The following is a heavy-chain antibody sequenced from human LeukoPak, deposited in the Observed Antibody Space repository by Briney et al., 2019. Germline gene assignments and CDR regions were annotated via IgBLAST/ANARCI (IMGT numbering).Heavy chain of an antibody. Sequence: ASVKVSCKASGGTFSSYAISWVRQAPGQGLEWMGRIIPILGIANYAQKFQGRVTITADKSTSTAYMELSSLRSEDTAVYYCARAGYDSSGYTSRRYFDYWGQGTLATVSS. V-gene: IGHV1-69*04. D-gene: IGHD3-22*01. CDR2: IIPILGIA. CDR3: ARAGYDSSGYTSRRYFDY. J-gene: IGHJ4*02. CDR1: GGTFSSYA.